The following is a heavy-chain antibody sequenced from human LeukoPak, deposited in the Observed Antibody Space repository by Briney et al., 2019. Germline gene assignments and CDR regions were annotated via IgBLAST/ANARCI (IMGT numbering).Heavy chain of an antibody. Sequence: GASVKVSCKASGYTFTNYGTSWVRQAPGQGLEWMGWISAYNGNTSYAQNLQGRVTMTTDTSTSTAYMELRSLGSDDTAVYYCARGSAGYASDYWGQGTLVTVSS. D-gene: IGHD5-12*01. CDR1: GYTFTNYG. CDR2: ISAYNGNT. CDR3: ARGSAGYASDY. J-gene: IGHJ4*02. V-gene: IGHV1-18*01.